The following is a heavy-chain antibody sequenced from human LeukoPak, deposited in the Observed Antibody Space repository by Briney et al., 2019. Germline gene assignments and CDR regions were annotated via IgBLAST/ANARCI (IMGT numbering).Heavy chain of an antibody. CDR1: GGSFSGYY. CDR3: ARGPIAVAGTGPPFDY. Sequence: SETLSLTCAVYGGSFSGYYWSWIRQPPGKGLEWIGEINHSGSTNYNPSLKSRVTISVDTSKNQFSLKLSSVTAADTAVYYCARGPIAVAGTGPPFDYWGQGTLVTVSS. D-gene: IGHD6-19*01. CDR2: INHSGST. J-gene: IGHJ4*02. V-gene: IGHV4-34*01.